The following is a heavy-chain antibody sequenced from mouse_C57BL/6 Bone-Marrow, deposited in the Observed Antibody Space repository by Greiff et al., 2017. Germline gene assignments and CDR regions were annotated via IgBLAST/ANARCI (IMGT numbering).Heavy chain of an antibody. CDR3: TRVEVYYYGSSLYYYAMDY. J-gene: IGHJ4*01. D-gene: IGHD1-1*01. CDR1: GFTFSSYA. V-gene: IGHV5-9-1*02. Sequence: VKLVESGEGLVKPGGSLKLSCAASGFTFSSYAMSWVRQTPEKRLEWVAYISSGGDYIYYADTVKGRFTISRDNARNTLYLQMSSLKSEDTAMYYCTRVEVYYYGSSLYYYAMDYWGQGTSVTVSS. CDR2: ISSGGDYI.